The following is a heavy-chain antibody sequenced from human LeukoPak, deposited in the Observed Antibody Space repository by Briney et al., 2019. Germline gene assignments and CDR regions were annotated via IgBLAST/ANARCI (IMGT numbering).Heavy chain of an antibody. D-gene: IGHD3-10*01. Sequence: SETLSLTCTVSGGSISSYYWSWIRQPPGKGLEWIGYIYYSGYTNYNPSLKSRVTISVDTSKNQFSLKLSSVTAADTAVYYCARTTMVRGTYYMDVWGKETTVTIS. CDR3: ARTTMVRGTYYMDV. J-gene: IGHJ6*03. CDR1: GGSISSYY. CDR2: IYYSGYT. V-gene: IGHV4-59*01.